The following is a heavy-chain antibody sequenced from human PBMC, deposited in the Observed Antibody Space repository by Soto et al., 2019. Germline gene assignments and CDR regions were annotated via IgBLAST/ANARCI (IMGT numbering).Heavy chain of an antibody. CDR1: GYPFTGYY. Sequence: GSVKEFVNASGYPFTGYYMHCVRQAPGHGLEWMGWINPNSGGTNYAQKFHGRVTMTRDTSISTAYMELSRLRSDDTAVYYCARGYYYASSGYYYGYYFDYWGQGTLVTVSS. CDR2: INPNSGGT. CDR3: ARGYYYASSGYYYGYYFDY. D-gene: IGHD3-22*01. J-gene: IGHJ4*02. V-gene: IGHV1-2*02.